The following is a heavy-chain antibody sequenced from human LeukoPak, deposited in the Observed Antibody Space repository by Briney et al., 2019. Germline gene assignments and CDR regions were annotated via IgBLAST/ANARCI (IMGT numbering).Heavy chain of an antibody. J-gene: IGHJ4*02. CDR1: GGSISSYC. CDR3: ARYVWGSYPTFEDY. CDR2: IYYSGST. Sequence: TSETLSLTCTVSGGSISSYCWSWIRQPPGKGLEWIGYIYYSGSTNYNPSLKSRVTISVDTSEKQLSLKLSSVTAADTAVYFCARYVWGSYPTFEDYWGQGTLVTVSS. V-gene: IGHV4-59*01. D-gene: IGHD3-16*02.